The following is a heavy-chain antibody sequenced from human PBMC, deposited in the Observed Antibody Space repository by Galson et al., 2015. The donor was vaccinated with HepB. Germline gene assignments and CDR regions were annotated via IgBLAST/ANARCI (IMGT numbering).Heavy chain of an antibody. CDR1: GYTLTELS. CDR2: FDPEDGET. D-gene: IGHD3-10*01. J-gene: IGHJ4*02. V-gene: IGHV1-24*01. Sequence: SVKVSCKVSGYTLTELSMHWVRQAPGKGFEWMGGFDPEDGETIYTQKFQGRVTMTEDTSTDTAYMELSSLRSEDTAVYYCATDIYYYGSGSWDCWGQGTLVTVSS. CDR3: ATDIYYYGSGSWDC.